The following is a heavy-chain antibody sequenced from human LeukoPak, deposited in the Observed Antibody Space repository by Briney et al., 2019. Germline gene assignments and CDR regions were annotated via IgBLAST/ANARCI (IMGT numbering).Heavy chain of an antibody. CDR3: ARDQTAGYSDY. CDR2: ISGSGTST. D-gene: IGHD3-22*01. J-gene: IGHJ4*02. Sequence: GGSLRLSCAASGFTFSTYAMGWVRQAPGKGLEWVSFISGSGTSTYYADSVKGRFTISRDNSKNTVYLQMNSQSAEDTAVYYCARDQTAGYSDYWGQGTLVTVSS. CDR1: GFTFSTYA. V-gene: IGHV3-23*01.